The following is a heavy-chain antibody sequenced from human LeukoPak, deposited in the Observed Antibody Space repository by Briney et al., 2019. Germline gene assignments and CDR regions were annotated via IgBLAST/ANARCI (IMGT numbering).Heavy chain of an antibody. CDR3: ARDDSTVTRFDY. J-gene: IGHJ4*02. V-gene: IGHV3-48*03. CDR2: ISSRSRGT. CDR1: GFTFDTYE. D-gene: IGHD4-17*01. Sequence: PGGSLRLSCGASGFTFDTYEMNWVRQAPGKGLEWLASISSRSRGTYYADSVKGRFTISRDNAKNSLYLQMNSLRAEDTALYYCARDDSTVTRFDYWGQGTLVTVSS.